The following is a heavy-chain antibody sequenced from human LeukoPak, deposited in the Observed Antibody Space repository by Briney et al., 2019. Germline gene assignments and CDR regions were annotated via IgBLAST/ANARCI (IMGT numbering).Heavy chain of an antibody. J-gene: IGHJ3*02. CDR3: ARQKWGSSGWYDAFDI. D-gene: IGHD6-19*01. Sequence: SETLSLTCTVSGGSISSSSYYWGWIRQPPGKGPEWIGSIYYSGSTYYNPSLKSRVTISVDTSKNQFSLKLSSVTAADTAVYYCARQKWGSSGWYDAFDIWGQGTMVTVSS. CDR2: IYYSGST. CDR1: GGSISSSSYY. V-gene: IGHV4-39*01.